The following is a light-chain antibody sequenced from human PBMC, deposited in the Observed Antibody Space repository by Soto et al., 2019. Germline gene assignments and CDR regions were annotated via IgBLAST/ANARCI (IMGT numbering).Light chain of an antibody. CDR1: QSISSW. CDR3: QQYNSYWYT. J-gene: IGKJ2*01. Sequence: DIQMTQSPSTLSASVGDRVTITCRASQSISSWLAWYQQKPGKAPKLLIYKASSLQRGVPSRFSGSGSGTEFTLTISSLQPDDCATYDCQQYNSYWYTFGQGTKLEIK. CDR2: KAS. V-gene: IGKV1-5*03.